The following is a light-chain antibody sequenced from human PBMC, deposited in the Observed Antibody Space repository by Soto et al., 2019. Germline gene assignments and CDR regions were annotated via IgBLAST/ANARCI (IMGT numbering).Light chain of an antibody. Sequence: DIQMTQSPSTLSASVGDRVTITCRASQSISSWLAWYQQKPGKAPKLLIYKASTLQSGVPSRFSGSGSGTEFTLAISSLQPDDSATYYCQQYNDNWTFGQATTVEIK. V-gene: IGKV1-5*03. CDR2: KAS. J-gene: IGKJ1*01. CDR1: QSISSW. CDR3: QQYNDNWT.